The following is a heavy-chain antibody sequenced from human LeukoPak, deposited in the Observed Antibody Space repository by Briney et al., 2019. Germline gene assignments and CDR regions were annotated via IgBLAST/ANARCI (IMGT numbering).Heavy chain of an antibody. V-gene: IGHV5-51*01. CDR3: ARPLQGIVGATGFDY. J-gene: IGHJ4*02. D-gene: IGHD1-26*01. CDR1: EYSFATYW. CDR2: IYPNDSDT. Sequence: GESLKISCQGSEYSFATYWIAWSRQMPGKGLEWMGIIYPNDSDTRYSPSFQGQVTILADKSIKTAYLQWSSLKASDTAMYYCARPLQGIVGATGFDYWGQGTLVTVSS.